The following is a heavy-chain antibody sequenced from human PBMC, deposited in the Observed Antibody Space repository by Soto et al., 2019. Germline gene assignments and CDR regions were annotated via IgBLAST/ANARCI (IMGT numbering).Heavy chain of an antibody. CDR1: GGSISSYY. CDR3: AREMGYYGSGSYPSNWFDP. J-gene: IGHJ5*02. D-gene: IGHD3-10*01. CDR2: IYYSGST. Sequence: QVQLQESGPGLVKPSETLSLTCTVSGGSISSYYWSWIRQPPGKGLEWIGYIYYSGSTSYNPSLKSRVTISVDTSKNQFSLKLSSVTAADTAVYYCAREMGYYGSGSYPSNWFDPWGQGTLVTVSS. V-gene: IGHV4-59*01.